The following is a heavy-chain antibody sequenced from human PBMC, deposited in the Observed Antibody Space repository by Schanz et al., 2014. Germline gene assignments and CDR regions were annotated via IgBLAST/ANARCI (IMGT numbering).Heavy chain of an antibody. V-gene: IGHV4-31*03. CDR1: GDSMSSGGYY. Sequence: QVQLQESGPGLVKPSQTLSLTCNVSGDSMSSGGYYWNWIRQHPGKGLEWIGYIYDSGNTYYNPSLKIRVPFSIDTSENQFSLNLRSVTGADTAVYYCARLVAPSFYYRMDVWGQGTLVAVSS. D-gene: IGHD2-15*01. CDR2: IYDSGNT. J-gene: IGHJ6*02. CDR3: ARLVAPSFYYRMDV.